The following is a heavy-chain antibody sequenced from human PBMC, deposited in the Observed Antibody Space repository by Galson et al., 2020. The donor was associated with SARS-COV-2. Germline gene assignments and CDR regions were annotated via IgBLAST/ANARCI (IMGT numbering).Heavy chain of an antibody. CDR3: ARDLLRGEVLWFGELSSCHGMDV. Sequence: TGGSLRLSCAASGFTFSSYAMHWVRQASGKGLEWVAVISYDGSNKYYADSVKGRFTISRDNSKNTLYLQMNSLRAEDTAVYYCARDLLRGEVLWFGELSSCHGMDVWGQGTTVTVSS. V-gene: IGHV3-30-3*01. CDR1: GFTFSSYA. J-gene: IGHJ6*02. CDR2: ISYDGSNK. D-gene: IGHD3-10*01.